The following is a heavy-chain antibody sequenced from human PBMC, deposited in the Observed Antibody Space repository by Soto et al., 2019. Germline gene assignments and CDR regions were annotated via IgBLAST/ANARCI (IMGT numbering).Heavy chain of an antibody. Sequence: GGSLRLSCAASGFTFSSYAMSWVRQAPGKGLEWVSGMSGSGGNAYYADSVKGRFTISRDSSKNTLFLHMNSLRAEDTAVYYCAKMGDFWGGYYGPGPFDIWGRGTMVTVSS. CDR1: GFTFSSYA. CDR2: MSGSGGNA. V-gene: IGHV3-23*01. CDR3: AKMGDFWGGYYGPGPFDI. J-gene: IGHJ3*02. D-gene: IGHD3-3*01.